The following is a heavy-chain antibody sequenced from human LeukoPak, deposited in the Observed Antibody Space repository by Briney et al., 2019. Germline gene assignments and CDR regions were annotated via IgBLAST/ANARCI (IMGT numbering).Heavy chain of an antibody. Sequence: GESLKISCKGSGYSFTSYWIGWARQMPGKGLEWMGIIYPGDSDTRYSPSFQGQVTISADKSISTAYLQWSSLKASDTAMYYCARHRYSSSTSCYRYYGLYYMDVWGKGTTVTVSS. CDR2: IYPGDSDT. V-gene: IGHV5-51*01. CDR1: GYSFTSYW. J-gene: IGHJ6*03. CDR3: ARHRYSSSTSCYRYYGLYYMDV. D-gene: IGHD2-2*02.